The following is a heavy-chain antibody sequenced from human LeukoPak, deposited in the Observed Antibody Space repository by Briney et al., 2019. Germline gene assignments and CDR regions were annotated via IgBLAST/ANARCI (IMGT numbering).Heavy chain of an antibody. CDR1: EFTFNNYA. CDR2: ISGRGDTT. D-gene: IGHD3-22*01. Sequence: GGSLRLSCVASEFTFNNYAMSWVRQAPRKGLEWVSTISGRGDTTYYADSVKGRFTIYRDKSKNSVFLQMNSLRAEDTAVYYCARRADYYDSSGYTDYWGQGTLVTVSS. CDR3: ARRADYYDSSGYTDY. J-gene: IGHJ4*02. V-gene: IGHV3-23*01.